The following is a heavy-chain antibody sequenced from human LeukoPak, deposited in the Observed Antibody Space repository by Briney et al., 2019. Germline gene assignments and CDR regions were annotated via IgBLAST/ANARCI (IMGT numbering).Heavy chain of an antibody. D-gene: IGHD3-16*01. V-gene: IGHV3-23*01. CDR2: TSGSGGNT. CDR3: ARADRLGAALLASFDY. Sequence: GGSLRLSCAASGFTFSSSAMSWVRQAPGKGLDWVSATSGSGGNTYYADSVKGRFTISRDNSKNTLYLQMNSLRAEDTAVYYCARADRLGAALLASFDYWGQGALVTVSS. CDR1: GFTFSSSA. J-gene: IGHJ4*02.